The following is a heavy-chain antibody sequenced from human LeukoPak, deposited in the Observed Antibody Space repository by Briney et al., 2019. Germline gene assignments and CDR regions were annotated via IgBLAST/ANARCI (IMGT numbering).Heavy chain of an antibody. CDR1: GFTFRSYW. CDR3: PVLSSGYPVDY. V-gene: IGHV3-74*01. Sequence: GGSLRLSCAASGFTFRSYWMHWVRQAPGKGLVWVSRINSDGSSTTYADYVKGRFTISRDNAKNTLDLQMNSLRVEDTAVYYCPVLSSGYPVDYWGQGTLVTVSS. D-gene: IGHD3-22*01. CDR2: INSDGSST. J-gene: IGHJ4*02.